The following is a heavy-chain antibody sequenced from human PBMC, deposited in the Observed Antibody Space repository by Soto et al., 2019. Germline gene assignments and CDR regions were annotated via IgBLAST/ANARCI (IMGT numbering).Heavy chain of an antibody. J-gene: IGHJ5*02. Sequence: GGSLRLSCAASGFTFSHAWMSWVRQAPGKGLEWVGRIKSRADGGTKDYGAPVRGRFTISRDDSENMLYLQMNSLRAEDTAVYYCARYRSLDPWGQGILVTVSS. CDR2: IKSRADGGTK. V-gene: IGHV3-15*01. CDR1: GFTFSHAW. CDR3: ARYRSLDP. D-gene: IGHD3-16*02.